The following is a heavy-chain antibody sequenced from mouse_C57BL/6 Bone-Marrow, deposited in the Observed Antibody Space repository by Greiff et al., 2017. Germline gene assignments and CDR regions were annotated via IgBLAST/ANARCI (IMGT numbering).Heavy chain of an antibody. CDR3: ERDKGIYYGAWFAY. CDR2: ISSKSSNYAT. V-gene: IGHV10-3*01. D-gene: IGHD2-13*01. J-gene: IGHJ3*01. CDR1: GFTFNTYA. Sequence: EVQLVESGGGLVQPKGSLKLSCAASGFTFNTYAMHWVRQAPGKGLEWVARISSKSSNYATYYADSVKDRLTISREDSQSMLYLQKNNLKTEDTAVYYGERDKGIYYGAWFAYWGQGTLVTVSA.